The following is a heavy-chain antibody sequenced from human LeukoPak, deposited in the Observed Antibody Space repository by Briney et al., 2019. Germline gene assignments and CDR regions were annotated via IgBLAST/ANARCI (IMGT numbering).Heavy chain of an antibody. CDR1: GYTFTSYY. Sequence: ASVKVSCKASGYTFTSYYMHWVRQAPGQGLEWMGIINPSGGSTSYAQKFQGRVTMTRDMSTSTVYMELSNLRSEDTAVYYCARMYSNYVFDYWGQGTLVNVSS. D-gene: IGHD4-11*01. V-gene: IGHV1-46*01. CDR3: ARMYSNYVFDY. CDR2: INPSGGST. J-gene: IGHJ4*02.